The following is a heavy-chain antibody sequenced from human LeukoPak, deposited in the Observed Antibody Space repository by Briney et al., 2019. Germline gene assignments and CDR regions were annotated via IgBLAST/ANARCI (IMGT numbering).Heavy chain of an antibody. D-gene: IGHD1-26*01. CDR3: AKSQWELLGFDY. CDR2: IKEGGSEN. V-gene: IGHV3-7*03. J-gene: IGHJ4*02. CDR1: GFTFSRYW. Sequence: GGSLRLSCVVSGFTFSRYWMSWVRQAPGKGLEWVANIKEGGSENYYVDSVKGRFTISRDNSKNTLYLQMNSLRAEDTAVYYCAKSQWELLGFDYWGQGTLVTVSS.